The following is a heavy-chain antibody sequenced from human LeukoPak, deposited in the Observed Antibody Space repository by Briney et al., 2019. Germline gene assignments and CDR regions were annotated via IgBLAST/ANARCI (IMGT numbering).Heavy chain of an antibody. CDR2: SSSSGSAI. Sequence: GGSLRLSCAASGFPLSSYSIDWVRQAPGKGLEWVSYSSSSGSAIYYVDSVKGRFTVSRDNAKNSLFLQMYSPRAEDTAVYYCVRVKGSYFDYWGQGALVTVSS. CDR3: VRVKGSYFDY. V-gene: IGHV3-48*01. J-gene: IGHJ4*02. CDR1: GFPLSSYS. D-gene: IGHD2-15*01.